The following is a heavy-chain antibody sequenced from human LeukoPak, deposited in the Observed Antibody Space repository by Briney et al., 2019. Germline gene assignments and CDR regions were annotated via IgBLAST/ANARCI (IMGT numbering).Heavy chain of an antibody. J-gene: IGHJ4*02. CDR1: KFTFSHFG. CDR3: AKDAQRGFDYSNSLDK. D-gene: IGHD4-11*01. Sequence: GGSLRLSCAASKFTFSHFGMHWVRQTPSKGLEWVAVIWNDGSSQYYADSVKGRFTISRDNSQNMLFLQMDRLRPEDTAVYYCAKDAQRGFDYSNSLDKWGQGTLVTVSS. V-gene: IGHV3-33*03. CDR2: IWNDGSSQ.